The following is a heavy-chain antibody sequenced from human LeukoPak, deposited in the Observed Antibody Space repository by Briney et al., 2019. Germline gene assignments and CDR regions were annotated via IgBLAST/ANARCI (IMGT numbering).Heavy chain of an antibody. V-gene: IGHV1-8*01. J-gene: IGHJ4*02. CDR2: MNPNSGNT. CDR3: ATYYGGNFVWDY. CDR1: GYTFTSYD. Sequence: ASVRVSCKASGYTFTSYDINWVRQATGQGLEWMGRMNPNSGNTGYAQKFQGRVTMTRNTSISTAYMELSSLRSEDTAVYYCATYYGGNFVWDYWGQGTLVTVSS. D-gene: IGHD4-23*01.